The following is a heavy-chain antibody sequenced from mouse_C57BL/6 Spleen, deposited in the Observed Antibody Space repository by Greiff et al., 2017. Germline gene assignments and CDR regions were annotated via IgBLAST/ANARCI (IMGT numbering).Heavy chain of an antibody. CDR3: ARKGTTVVADAMDY. V-gene: IGHV1-50*01. CDR1: GYTFTSYW. Sequence: QVQLQQPGAELVKPGASVKLSCKASGYTFTSYWMQWVKQRPGQGLEWIGEIDPSDSYTNYNQKFKGKATLTVDTSSSTAYMQLSSLTSEDSAVYYCARKGTTVVADAMDYWGQGTSGTVSS. J-gene: IGHJ4*01. D-gene: IGHD1-1*01. CDR2: IDPSDSYT.